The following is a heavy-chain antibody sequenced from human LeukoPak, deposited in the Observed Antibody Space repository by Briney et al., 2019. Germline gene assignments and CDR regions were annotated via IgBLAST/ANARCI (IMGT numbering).Heavy chain of an antibody. CDR3: AVGVAVAFDY. CDR2: ISDSGGST. CDR1: GIILSNYG. Sequence: GGSLRLSCAVSGIILSNYGMSWVRQAPGKGLEWVAGISDSGGSTNYADSVKGRFTISRDNSKNTLYLQMNSLRAEDTAVYYCAVGVAVAFDYWGQGTLVTVSS. J-gene: IGHJ4*02. D-gene: IGHD6-19*01. V-gene: IGHV3-23*01.